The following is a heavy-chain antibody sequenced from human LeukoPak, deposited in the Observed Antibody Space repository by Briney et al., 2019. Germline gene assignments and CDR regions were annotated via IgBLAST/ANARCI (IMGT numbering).Heavy chain of an antibody. D-gene: IGHD4-17*01. Sequence: PGGSLRLSCAASGFTFYDHAMNWVRQAPGKGLEWVSSITYSSRYIYYADSVKGRFISSRDNAKNSLYLQLNSLTVEDTAVYYCARVSREYGDLDSCGQGTLVTVSS. J-gene: IGHJ4*02. CDR2: ITYSSRYI. CDR1: GFTFYDHA. V-gene: IGHV3-21*01. CDR3: ARVSREYGDLDS.